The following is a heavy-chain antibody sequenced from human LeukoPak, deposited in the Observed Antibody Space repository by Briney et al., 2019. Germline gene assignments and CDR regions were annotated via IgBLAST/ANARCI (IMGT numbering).Heavy chain of an antibody. J-gene: IGHJ4*02. CDR1: GFTFSSYW. Sequence: GGSLRLSCAASGFTFSSYWMSWVRQAPGKGLEWVANIKQDGSEKYYVDSVKGRFTISRDNAKNSPYLQMNSLRAEDTAVYYCARDSAGYSYGYEDYWGQGTLVTVSS. D-gene: IGHD5-18*01. CDR3: ARDSAGYSYGYEDY. V-gene: IGHV3-7*01. CDR2: IKQDGSEK.